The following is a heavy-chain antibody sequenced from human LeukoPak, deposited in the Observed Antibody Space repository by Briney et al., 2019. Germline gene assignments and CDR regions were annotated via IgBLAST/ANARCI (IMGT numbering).Heavy chain of an antibody. D-gene: IGHD3-9*01. CDR1: GFTFSSYW. CDR3: ARVPGEKRYFDWLSHYHFDY. J-gene: IGHJ4*02. CDR2: IKQDGSEK. V-gene: IGHV3-7*01. Sequence: PGGSLRLSCAASGFTFSSYWMSWVRQAPGKGLEWVANIKQDGSEKYYVDSVKGRFTISRDNARNSLYLQMNSLRAEDTAVYYCARVPGEKRYFDWLSHYHFDYWGQGTLVTVSS.